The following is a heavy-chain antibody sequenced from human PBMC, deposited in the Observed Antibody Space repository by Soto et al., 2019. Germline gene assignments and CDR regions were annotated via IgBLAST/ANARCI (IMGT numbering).Heavy chain of an antibody. CDR2: IYYSGST. Sequence: QVQLQESGPGLVKPSETLSLTCTVSGGSISSYYWSWIRQPPGKGLEWIGYIYYSGSTNYNPSLKSRVTISVDTSKNQFSLKLSSVTAADTAVYYCAIHDDCSSTSCLVGYRDYWGQGTLVTVSS. CDR1: GGSISSYY. CDR3: AIHDDCSSTSCLVGYRDY. V-gene: IGHV4-59*08. D-gene: IGHD2-2*01. J-gene: IGHJ4*02.